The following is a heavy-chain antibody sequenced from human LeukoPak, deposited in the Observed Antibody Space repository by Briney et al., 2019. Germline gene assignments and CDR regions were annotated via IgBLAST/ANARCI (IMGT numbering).Heavy chain of an antibody. V-gene: IGHV4-61*01. Sequence: PSETLSLTCTVSGGSVTSGSYYWSWIRQPPGEGLEWIGYIYYSGSTNYNPSLKSRVTISVDTSKNQFSLKLSSVTAADTAVYYCARESGCSGGSCYGRGFDYWGQGTLVTVSS. CDR1: GGSVTSGSYY. D-gene: IGHD2-15*01. CDR2: IYYSGST. J-gene: IGHJ4*02. CDR3: ARESGCSGGSCYGRGFDY.